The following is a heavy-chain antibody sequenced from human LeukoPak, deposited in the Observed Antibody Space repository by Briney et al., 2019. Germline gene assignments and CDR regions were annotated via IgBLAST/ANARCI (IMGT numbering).Heavy chain of an antibody. J-gene: IGHJ5*02. CDR2: IFSDGTT. CDR1: GDSINNYH. V-gene: IGHV4-59*08. D-gene: IGHD3/OR15-3a*01. CDR3: ARGHYDLNL. Sequence: PSETLSLTCTVSGDSINNYHWTWIRQPPGKGLEWIGFIFSDGTTYYNPSLKSRLTISLDTSKNQFSLKLTSVTAADTAVYFCARGHYDLNLWGQGTLVTVSS.